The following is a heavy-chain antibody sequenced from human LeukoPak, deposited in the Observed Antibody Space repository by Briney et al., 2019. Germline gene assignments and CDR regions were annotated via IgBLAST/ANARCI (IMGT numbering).Heavy chain of an antibody. V-gene: IGHV3-30-3*01. D-gene: IGHD6-6*01. CDR2: ISYDGNNK. Sequence: SLRLSCAASGFTFSSYAMYWVRQAPGKGLEGVAGISYDGNNKYYADSVKGRFTISRDDSKNTLSLQMRSLRAEDTAVYYCARGAPVRISSSTNYYFDYWGQGTLVTVSS. CDR3: ARGAPVRISSSTNYYFDY. CDR1: GFTFSSYA. J-gene: IGHJ4*02.